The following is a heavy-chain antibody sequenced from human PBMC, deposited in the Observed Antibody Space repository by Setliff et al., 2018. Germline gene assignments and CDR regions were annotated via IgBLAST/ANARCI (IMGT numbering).Heavy chain of an antibody. Sequence: SVKVSCKASGGTFSSYAISWVRQAPGQGLEWMGGINPIFGTANYAQKFQGRVTITADESTSTAYMELSSLRSEDTAVYYCARGYRGYYNFWSGSQGANWFDPWGQGTLVTVSS. J-gene: IGHJ5*02. CDR2: INPIFGTA. D-gene: IGHD3-3*01. V-gene: IGHV1-69*13. CDR1: GGTFSSYA. CDR3: ARGYRGYYNFWSGSQGANWFDP.